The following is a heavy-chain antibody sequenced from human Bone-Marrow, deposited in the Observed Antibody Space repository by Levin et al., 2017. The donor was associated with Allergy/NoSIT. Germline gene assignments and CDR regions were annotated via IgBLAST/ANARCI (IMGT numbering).Heavy chain of an antibody. CDR1: GGSVSGYY. J-gene: IGHJ3*02. Sequence: SQTLSLTCTVSGGSVSGYYWSWIRQPPGKGLEWIGYIYYSGSTNYNPSLKSRVTISVDTSKNQFSLKLTSVTAADTAVYYCARSHYGDYPTGAFDIWGQGTMVTVSS. V-gene: IGHV4-59*02. CDR2: IYYSGST. CDR3: ARSHYGDYPTGAFDI. D-gene: IGHD4-17*01.